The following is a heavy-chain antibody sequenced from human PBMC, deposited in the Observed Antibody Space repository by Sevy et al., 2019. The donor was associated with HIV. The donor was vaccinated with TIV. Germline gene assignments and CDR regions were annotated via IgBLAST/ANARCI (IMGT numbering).Heavy chain of an antibody. CDR3: ARGYIWGSYRWGYYFDY. V-gene: IGHV1-3*01. CDR2: INAGNGNT. J-gene: IGHJ4*02. D-gene: IGHD3-16*02. CDR1: GYTFTSYA. Sequence: ASVKVSCKASGYTFTSYAMHWVRQAPGQRLEWMGWINAGNGNTKYSQKFQGRVTITRDTSASTAYMELSSLRSEDTAVYYCARGYIWGSYRWGYYFDYWVQGTLVTVSS.